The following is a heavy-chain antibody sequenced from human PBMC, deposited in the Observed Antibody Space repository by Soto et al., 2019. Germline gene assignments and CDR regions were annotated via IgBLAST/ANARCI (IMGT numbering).Heavy chain of an antibody. CDR3: AAGTFLGPWPY. J-gene: IGHJ4*02. CDR2: VSPYSGNT. D-gene: IGHD3-10*01. V-gene: IGHV1-18*01. CDR1: GDTLTSYG. Sequence: QLQLVQSGVEVKKPGSSLKVSCQASGDTLTSYGISWVRQAPGQGLEWMGWVSPYSGNTNYSPKVQGRVTLTTDTTTSPATMELRSLTAYNPAVYYCAAGTFLGPWPYWGQGTVVTVSS.